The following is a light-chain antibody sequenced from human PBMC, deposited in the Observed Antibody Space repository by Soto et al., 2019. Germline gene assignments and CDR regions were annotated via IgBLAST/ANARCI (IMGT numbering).Light chain of an antibody. Sequence: QCALTQPPSASGSPGQSVTISCTGTSSDIGGYNYVSWYQQHPGKAPKLMIYEVSKRPSGVPDRFSGSKSGNTASLTVSGLQAEDEADYYCSSYAGSNIFVFGTGTKVTVL. CDR3: SSYAGSNIFV. V-gene: IGLV2-8*01. CDR2: EVS. CDR1: SSDIGGYNY. J-gene: IGLJ1*01.